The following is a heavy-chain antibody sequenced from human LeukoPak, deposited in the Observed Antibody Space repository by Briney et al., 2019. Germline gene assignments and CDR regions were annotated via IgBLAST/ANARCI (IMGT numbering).Heavy chain of an antibody. Sequence: SVKASCKASGGTFSSYAISWVRQAPGQGLEWMGGIIPVFGTANYAQKFQGRVAITADESTSTAYMELSSLRSEDTAVYYCAIEYSSSSPPGYWGQGTLVTVSS. CDR3: AIEYSSSSPPGY. CDR2: IIPVFGTA. V-gene: IGHV1-69*13. D-gene: IGHD6-6*01. CDR1: GGTFSSYA. J-gene: IGHJ4*02.